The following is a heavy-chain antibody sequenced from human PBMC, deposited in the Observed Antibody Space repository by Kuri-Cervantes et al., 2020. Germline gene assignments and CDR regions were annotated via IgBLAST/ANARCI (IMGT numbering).Heavy chain of an antibody. CDR2: ISGNGDTT. CDR3: AKDKD. CDR1: GFTFSNSA. J-gene: IGHJ4*02. V-gene: IGHV3-23*01. Sequence: GESLKISCAASGFTFSNSAMSWVRQAPGKGLEWVSSISGNGDTTYYTDSVKGRFTISRDNSKNTLYLQMNSLRAEDTAVYYCAKDKDWGQGTLVTVSS.